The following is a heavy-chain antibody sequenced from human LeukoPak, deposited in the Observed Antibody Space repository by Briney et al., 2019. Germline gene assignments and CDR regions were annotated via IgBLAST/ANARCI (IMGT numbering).Heavy chain of an antibody. CDR3: ARDSVHGYYDSSGYSTLFDY. CDR1: GFPFTLYN. D-gene: IGHD3-22*01. J-gene: IGHJ4*02. V-gene: IGHV3-48*04. Sequence: GGSLRLSCEVSGFPFTLYNMNWVRQAPGKGLEWLSYISSSTNTIYYADSVKGRFTISRDNAKNSLYLQMNSLRAEDTAVYYCARDSVHGYYDSSGYSTLFDYWGQGTLVTVSS. CDR2: ISSSTNTI.